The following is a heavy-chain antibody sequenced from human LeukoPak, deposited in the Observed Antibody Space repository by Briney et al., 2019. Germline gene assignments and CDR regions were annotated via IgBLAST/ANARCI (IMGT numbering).Heavy chain of an antibody. J-gene: IGHJ4*02. Sequence: GGSLRLSCAASGFTFDDYTMHWVRQAPGKGLEWVSYISSSSSTIYYADSVKGRFTISRDNAKNSLYLQMNSLRAEDTTVYYCARDLSGVTGYTYGRGIDYWGQGTLVTVSS. D-gene: IGHD5-18*01. CDR2: ISSSSSTI. CDR3: ARDLSGVTGYTYGRGIDY. CDR1: GFTFDDYT. V-gene: IGHV3-48*01.